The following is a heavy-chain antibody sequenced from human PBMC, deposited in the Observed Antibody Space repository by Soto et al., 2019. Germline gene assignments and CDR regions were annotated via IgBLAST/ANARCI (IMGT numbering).Heavy chain of an antibody. D-gene: IGHD3-22*01. CDR1: GYTFTSYA. V-gene: IGHV1-3*01. CDR2: INAGNGNT. Sequence: ASVKVSCKASGYTFTSYAMHWVRQAPGQRLEWMGWINAGNGNTKYSQKFQGRVTITRDTSASTAYMELSSLRSEDTAVYFCAMFMRDSSGYYYGSFDYWGQGTLVTVSS. CDR3: AMFMRDSSGYYYGSFDY. J-gene: IGHJ4*02.